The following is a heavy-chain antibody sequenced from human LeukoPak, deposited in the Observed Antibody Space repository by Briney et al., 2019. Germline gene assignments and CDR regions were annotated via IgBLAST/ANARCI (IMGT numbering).Heavy chain of an antibody. J-gene: IGHJ4*02. V-gene: IGHV3-23*01. Sequence: PGGSLRLSCAASGFTFSRYVMTWVRQAPGKGLEWVSVISGSGGTTDYADSVKGRFTISRDSSKNTLYLQMKSLRAEDTAVYYCAKELERTLLEYWGQGTLGTVSS. CDR1: GFTFSRYV. CDR2: ISGSGGTT. CDR3: AKELERTLLEY. D-gene: IGHD1-1*01.